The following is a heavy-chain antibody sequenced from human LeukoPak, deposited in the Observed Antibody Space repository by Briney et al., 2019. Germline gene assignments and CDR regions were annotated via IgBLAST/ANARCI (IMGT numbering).Heavy chain of an antibody. V-gene: IGHV3-23*01. D-gene: IGHD1-14*01. CDR2: ISDSGGTT. J-gene: IGHJ4*02. Sequence: GGSLRLSCVASGFTFRSYAMSWVRQAPGKGLEWISAISDSGGTTYYADSVDGQFTISRDNSKNTLYLQMNSLRIEDTAVYYCATPVGTNQGGNWGQGTLVTVSS. CDR3: ATPVGTNQGGN. CDR1: GFTFRSYA.